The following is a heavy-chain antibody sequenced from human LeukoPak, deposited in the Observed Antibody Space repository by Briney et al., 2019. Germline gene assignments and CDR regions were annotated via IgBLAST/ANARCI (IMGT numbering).Heavy chain of an antibody. D-gene: IGHD5/OR15-5a*01. J-gene: IGHJ6*02. CDR2: INHSGSA. V-gene: IGHV4-39*07. Sequence: PSETLSLTCTVSGGSISSGGYYWSWIRQHPGKGLEWIGEINHSGSANYNPSLMSRVTISLDTSKNHFSLNLSSVTAADTAVYYCASWVSMYYYYGMDVWGQGTTVTVSS. CDR1: GGSISSGGYY. CDR3: ASWVSMYYYYGMDV.